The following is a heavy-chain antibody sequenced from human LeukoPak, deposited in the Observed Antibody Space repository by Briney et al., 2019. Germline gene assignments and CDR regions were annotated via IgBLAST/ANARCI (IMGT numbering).Heavy chain of an antibody. J-gene: IGHJ4*02. D-gene: IGHD3-3*02. Sequence: PGGSLRLSCAASGFTFSSYWMSWVRQAPGKGLEWVANIKQDGSEKYYVDSVKGRFTISRDNAENSLYLQMNSLGVEDTAVYYCARAVISIFDNWGQGTLVTVSS. CDR1: GFTFSSYW. CDR3: ARAVISIFDN. CDR2: IKQDGSEK. V-gene: IGHV3-7*01.